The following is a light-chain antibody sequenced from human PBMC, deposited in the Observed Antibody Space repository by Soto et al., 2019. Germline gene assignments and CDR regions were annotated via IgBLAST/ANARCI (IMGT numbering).Light chain of an antibody. V-gene: IGKV3-20*01. CDR2: GAS. Sequence: EIVLTQSPGTLSLSPGERATLSCRVSQSVNNNYLAWYQQKPGQAPRLLIYGASSRATGVPDRFSGSGSGTDYSLNIRRLEPEDFAVYSCQQYGRSFMNTLGQGTKLEIK. J-gene: IGKJ2*01. CDR1: QSVNNNY. CDR3: QQYGRSFMNT.